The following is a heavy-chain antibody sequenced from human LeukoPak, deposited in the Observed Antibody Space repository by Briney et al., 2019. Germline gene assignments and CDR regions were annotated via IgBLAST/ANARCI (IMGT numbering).Heavy chain of an antibody. J-gene: IGHJ6*02. V-gene: IGHV3-21*01. D-gene: IGHD4-11*01. Sequence: GGSLRLSCVVPGFTFSSYSMTWVRQAPGKGLEWVSSISSSGSYIYYADSVKGRFTISRDNAKNSLYLQMSSLRAEDTAVYYCARDSRTYSHYYYGMDVWGQGTTVTVSS. CDR1: GFTFSSYS. CDR3: ARDSRTYSHYYYGMDV. CDR2: ISSSGSYI.